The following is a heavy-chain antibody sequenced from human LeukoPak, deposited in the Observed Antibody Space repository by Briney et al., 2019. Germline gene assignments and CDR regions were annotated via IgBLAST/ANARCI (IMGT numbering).Heavy chain of an antibody. Sequence: GASVKVSCKASGYIFTNYDITWVRQAPGQGLEWMGWISAYNGNANYAQKLQGRVTMTTDTSTSTAYMELRSLRSDDTAVYYCARDYEKDIVVVPADWGQGTLVTVSS. J-gene: IGHJ4*02. CDR1: GYIFTNYD. D-gene: IGHD2-2*01. V-gene: IGHV1-18*01. CDR3: ARDYEKDIVVVPAD. CDR2: ISAYNGNA.